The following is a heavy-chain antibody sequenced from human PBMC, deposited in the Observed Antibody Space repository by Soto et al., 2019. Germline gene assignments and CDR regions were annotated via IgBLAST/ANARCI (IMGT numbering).Heavy chain of an antibody. CDR2: ISGSGGNT. CDR1: GFTFSMYA. Sequence: PGGSLRLSCAASGFTFSMYARTWVRQAPGKGLEWVSTISGSGGNTYYADSVKGRFTISRDNSKNTLYLQMNSLRAEDTAVYYCAKQHSHFYYYDMDVWGQGTTVTVSS. J-gene: IGHJ6*02. D-gene: IGHD4-4*01. CDR3: AKQHSHFYYYDMDV. V-gene: IGHV3-23*01.